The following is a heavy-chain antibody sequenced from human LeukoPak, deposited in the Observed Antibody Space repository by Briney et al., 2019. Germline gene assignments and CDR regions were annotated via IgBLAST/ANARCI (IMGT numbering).Heavy chain of an antibody. CDR2: ISSSSSII. V-gene: IGHV3-48*02. J-gene: IGHJ4*02. CDR1: GFTFSSYA. Sequence: GGSLRLSCAASGFTFSSYAMSWVRQAPGKGLEWVSYISSSSSIIYYADSVKGRFTISRDNAKNSLYLQMNSLRDEDTAVYYCARDTGGGYSCYDCWGQGTLVTVSS. D-gene: IGHD5-18*01. CDR3: ARDTGGGYSCYDC.